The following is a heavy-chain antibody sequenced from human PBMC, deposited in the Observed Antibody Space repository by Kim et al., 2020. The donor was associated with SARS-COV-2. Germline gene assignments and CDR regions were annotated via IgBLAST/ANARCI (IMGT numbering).Heavy chain of an antibody. CDR2: IWYDGTNK. CDR1: GFTFSNYG. CDR3: ANYGSGSSQTN. D-gene: IGHD3-10*01. J-gene: IGHJ4*02. V-gene: IGHV3-33*06. Sequence: GGSLRLSCAASGFTFSNYGMHWVRQAPGKGLEWVAVIWYDGTNKYYAESVKGRFTISRDNSKNTLYLQMNSLRAEDTAVYYCANYGSGSSQTNWGQGTLVTVSS.